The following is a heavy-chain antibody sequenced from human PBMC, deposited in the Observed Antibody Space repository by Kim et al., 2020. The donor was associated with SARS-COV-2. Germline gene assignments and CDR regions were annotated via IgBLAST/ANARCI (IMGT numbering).Heavy chain of an antibody. CDR3: ARSPFYYCSGGSCYFDY. CDR2: IYPGDSDT. J-gene: IGHJ4*02. CDR1: GYSFTSYW. V-gene: IGHV5-51*01. D-gene: IGHD2-15*01. Sequence: GASLQISCKGSGYSFTSYWIGWVRQMPGKGLEWMGIIYPGDSDTRYSPSFQGQVTISADKSISTAYLQWSSLKASDTAMYYCARSPFYYCSGGSCYFDYWGQGTLVTVSS.